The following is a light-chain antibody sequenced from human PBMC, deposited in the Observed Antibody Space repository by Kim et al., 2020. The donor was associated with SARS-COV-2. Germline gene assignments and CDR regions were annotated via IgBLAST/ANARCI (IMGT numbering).Light chain of an antibody. CDR3: QQSNSTLYT. V-gene: IGKV1-39*01. Sequence: SAAVGDRVTITCRASQSISNYLNWYQQKPGRAPNLLIYAASKLQSGVSSRFSGSGSGTDFTLTITSLQPEDFATYYCQQSNSTLYTFGQGTKLEI. J-gene: IGKJ2*01. CDR1: QSISNY. CDR2: AAS.